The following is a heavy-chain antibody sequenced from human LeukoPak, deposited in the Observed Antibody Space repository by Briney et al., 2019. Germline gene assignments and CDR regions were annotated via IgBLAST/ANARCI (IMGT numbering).Heavy chain of an antibody. V-gene: IGHV3-7*01. D-gene: IGHD2-15*01. Sequence: GGSLRLSCAASGFTFSSYWMSWVRQAPGKGLEWVANIKQDGSEKYYVDSVKGRFTISRDNAKNSLYLQMNSLRAEDTAVYYCARERVVVVATTYYYYGMDVWGKGTTVTVSS. J-gene: IGHJ6*04. CDR2: IKQDGSEK. CDR3: ARERVVVVATTYYYYGMDV. CDR1: GFTFSSYW.